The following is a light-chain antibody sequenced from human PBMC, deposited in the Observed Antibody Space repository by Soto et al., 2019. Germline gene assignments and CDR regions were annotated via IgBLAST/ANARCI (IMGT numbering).Light chain of an antibody. J-gene: IGLJ2*01. CDR1: SSDVGGYNY. V-gene: IGLV2-14*01. Sequence: QSALTQPASVSGSPGQSISISCTGSSSDVGGYNYVSWYQQHPGKAPKLMIYDVNNRPSGVSNRFSGSRSGSTASLTISGLQADDEADYYCSSYTSSSTVVFGGGTKVTVL. CDR3: SSYTSSSTVV. CDR2: DVN.